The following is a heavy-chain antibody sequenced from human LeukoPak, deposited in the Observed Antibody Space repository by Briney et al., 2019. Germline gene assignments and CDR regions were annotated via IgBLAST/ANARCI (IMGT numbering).Heavy chain of an antibody. CDR3: ARRGIAAAGYDY. Sequence: SETLSLTCTVSGGSISGYYWTWIRQPAGTGLEWIGRMSTTGSPRYNPSLKSRVTMSAATSKNQFSLNLSSVTAADTAVYYCARRGIAAAGYDYWGQGTLVTVSS. CDR1: GGSISGYY. CDR2: MSTTGSP. J-gene: IGHJ4*02. D-gene: IGHD6-13*01. V-gene: IGHV4-4*07.